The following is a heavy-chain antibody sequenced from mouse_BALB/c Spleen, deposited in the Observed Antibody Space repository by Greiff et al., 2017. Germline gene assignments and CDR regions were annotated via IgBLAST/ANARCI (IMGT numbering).Heavy chain of an antibody. J-gene: IGHJ3*01. CDR3: ARHSTMITTGFAY. D-gene: IGHD2-4*01. CDR2: ISSGGSYT. CDR1: GFTFSSYA. V-gene: IGHV5-9-3*01. Sequence: EVMLVESGGGLVKPGGSLKLSCAASGFTFSSYAMSWVRQTPEKRLEWVATISSGGSYTYYPDSVKGRFTISRDNAKNTLYLQMSSLRSEDTAMYYCARHSTMITTGFAYWGQGTLVTVSA.